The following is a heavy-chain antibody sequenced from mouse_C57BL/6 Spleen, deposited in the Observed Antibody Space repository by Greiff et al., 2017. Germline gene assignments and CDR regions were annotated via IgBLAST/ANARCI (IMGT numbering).Heavy chain of an antibody. CDR1: GYAFTNYL. J-gene: IGHJ3*01. V-gene: IGHV1-54*01. Sequence: QVQLQQSGAELVRPGASVKVSCKASGYAFTNYLIDWVKQRPGRGLEWIGVINPGSGGTNYNEKFKGKATLTADKSSSTAYMQLSSLTSEDSAVYFCASGDDYDGGFAYWGQGTLVTVS. CDR2: INPGSGGT. D-gene: IGHD2-4*01. CDR3: ASGDDYDGGFAY.